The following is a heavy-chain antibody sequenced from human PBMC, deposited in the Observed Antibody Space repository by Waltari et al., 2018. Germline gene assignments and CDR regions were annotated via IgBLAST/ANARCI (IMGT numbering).Heavy chain of an antibody. CDR2: ISNSGDTT. CDR3: VREYYGILTGYYFDY. V-gene: IGHV3-48*03. Sequence: DVQLVESGGDLVQPGGSLRLPCGASGLRLNTFEMYLVRQAPGKGLEWLSYISNSGDTTHYADPVKGRFTISRDNAKDLLYLQMDSLRVEDTAVYYCVREYYGILTGYYFDYWGQGTLVTVSS. J-gene: IGHJ4*02. D-gene: IGHD3-9*01. CDR1: GLRLNTFE.